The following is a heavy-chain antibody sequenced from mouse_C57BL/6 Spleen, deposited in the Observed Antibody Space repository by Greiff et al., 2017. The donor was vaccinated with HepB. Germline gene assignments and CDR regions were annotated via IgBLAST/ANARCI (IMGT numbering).Heavy chain of an antibody. Sequence: VQLQQPGAELVKPGASVKLSCKASGYTFTSYWMQWVKQRPGQGLEWIGEIDPSDSYTNYNQKFKGKATLTVDTSSSTAYMQLSSLTSEDSAVYYCARRNTLYWGQGTTLTVAS. V-gene: IGHV1-50*01. D-gene: IGHD5-1-1*01. CDR3: ARRNTLY. J-gene: IGHJ2*01. CDR1: GYTFTSYW. CDR2: IDPSDSYT.